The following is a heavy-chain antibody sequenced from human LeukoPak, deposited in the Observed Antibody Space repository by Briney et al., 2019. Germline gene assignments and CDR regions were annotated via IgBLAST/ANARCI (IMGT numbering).Heavy chain of an antibody. V-gene: IGHV3-21*01. Sequence: GGSLRVSCAASGFTFSSYSMNWVRQAPGKGLEWVSSISSRSSYIYYADSVKGRFTISRDNAKNSLYLQMNSLRAEDTAVYYCARDSTYYYDNSGYFPRGQGALVTVSS. CDR2: ISSRSSYI. J-gene: IGHJ4*02. D-gene: IGHD3-22*01. CDR1: GFTFSSYS. CDR3: ARDSTYYYDNSGYFP.